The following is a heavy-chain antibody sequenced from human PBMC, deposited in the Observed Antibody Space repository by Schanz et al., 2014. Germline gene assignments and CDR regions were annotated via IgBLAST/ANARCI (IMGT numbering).Heavy chain of an antibody. V-gene: IGHV3-21*01. CDR1: GFTFSSYG. CDR2: ISSSSSYI. D-gene: IGHD2-21*02. CDR3: ARPSDSSWYMDV. J-gene: IGHJ6*03. Sequence: VQLAESGGGVVQPGRSLRLSCAASGFTFSSYGMHWVRQAPGKGLEWVSSISSSSSYISYADSVKGRFTISRDNAKNSLYLQMNSLRAEDTAVYYCARPSDSSWYMDVWGKGTTVTVSS.